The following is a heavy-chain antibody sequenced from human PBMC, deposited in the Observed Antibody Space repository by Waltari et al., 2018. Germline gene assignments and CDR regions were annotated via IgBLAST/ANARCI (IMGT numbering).Heavy chain of an antibody. CDR2: INWSGASI. V-gene: IGHV3-20*04. J-gene: IGHJ4*02. Sequence: EVQLVESGGGVVRPGGSLRLSCAACGFIFDDHGMTWVRQAPGKGLGWVAVINWSGASIKYAHSVKGRFTISRDNAKNSLYLQMDSLGAEDTALYYCARDARGKQEGVTCFDYWGQGTLVTVSS. D-gene: IGHD3-10*01. CDR1: GFIFDDHG. CDR3: ARDARGKQEGVTCFDY.